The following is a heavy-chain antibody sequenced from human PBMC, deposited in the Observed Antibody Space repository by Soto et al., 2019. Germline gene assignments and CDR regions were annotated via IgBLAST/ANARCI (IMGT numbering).Heavy chain of an antibody. V-gene: IGHV2-5*02. Sequence: QITLKESGPTLVNPTQTLTLTCTFSGFSLSTSGVGVGWIRQPPGKALEWLAVIYWDDSKTYSPSLKSRLTITKDTSRDQVVLTMTNMDPVDTATYYCAHKGSGSRAIAYWGQGALVTVSS. CDR1: GFSLSTSGVG. CDR3: AHKGSGSRAIAY. CDR2: IYWDDSK. D-gene: IGHD3-10*01. J-gene: IGHJ4*02.